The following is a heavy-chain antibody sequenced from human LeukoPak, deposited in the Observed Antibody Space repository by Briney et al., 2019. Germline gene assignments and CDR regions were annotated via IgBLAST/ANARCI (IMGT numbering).Heavy chain of an antibody. J-gene: IGHJ3*02. V-gene: IGHV1-2*02. CDR3: ARVWDIVVVPAATNAFDI. CDR2: INPNSGGT. Sequence: ASVKVSCKASGYTFTGYYIHWVRQAPGQGLEWMGWINPNSGGTNYAQKFQGRVTMTRDTSISTAYMELSRLRSDDTAVYCCARVWDIVVVPAATNAFDIWGQGTMVTVSS. D-gene: IGHD2-2*01. CDR1: GYTFTGYY.